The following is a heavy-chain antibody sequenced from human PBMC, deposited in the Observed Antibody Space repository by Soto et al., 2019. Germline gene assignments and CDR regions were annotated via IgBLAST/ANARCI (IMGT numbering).Heavy chain of an antibody. J-gene: IGHJ3*02. V-gene: IGHV3-21*01. D-gene: IGHD3-22*01. CDR2: TSSSSSYI. CDR3: ARAEYYDSSGYYYIETYAFDI. Sequence: NPGGSLRLSCAASGFTFSTYSMNWVRQAPGKGLEWVSSTSSSSSYIYYADSLKGRFTISRDNAKNSLYLQMNSLRAEDTAVYYCARAEYYDSSGYYYIETYAFDIWGQGTMVTVSS. CDR1: GFTFSTYS.